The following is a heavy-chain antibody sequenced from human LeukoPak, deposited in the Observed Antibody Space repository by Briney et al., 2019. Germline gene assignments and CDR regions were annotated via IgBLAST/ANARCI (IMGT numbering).Heavy chain of an antibody. D-gene: IGHD4-23*01. CDR3: ARDDDYGGNNFDY. CDR1: GFTFNSYS. J-gene: IGHJ4*02. Sequence: PGGSLRLSCAASGFTFNSYSMNWVRQAPGKGLEWVSSISSSSSYIYYADSVKGRFTISRDNAKNSLYLQINSLRAEDTAVYYCARDDDYGGNNFDYWGQGTLVTVSS. CDR2: ISSSSSYI. V-gene: IGHV3-21*01.